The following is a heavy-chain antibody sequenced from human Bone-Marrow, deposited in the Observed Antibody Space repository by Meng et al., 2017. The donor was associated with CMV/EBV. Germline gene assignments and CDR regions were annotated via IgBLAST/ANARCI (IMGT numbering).Heavy chain of an antibody. J-gene: IGHJ5*02. CDR2: IYYSGST. D-gene: IGHD2-2*02. V-gene: IGHV4-30-4*08. CDR1: SSRSGDSS. CDR3: ARLVVPAAIRGNNWFDP. Sequence: SSRSGDSSWSWISQPPGKGLEWIGYIYYSGSTYYNPSLKSRVTISVDTSKNQFSLKLSSVTAADTAVYYCARLVVPAAIRGNNWFDPWGQGTLVTVSS.